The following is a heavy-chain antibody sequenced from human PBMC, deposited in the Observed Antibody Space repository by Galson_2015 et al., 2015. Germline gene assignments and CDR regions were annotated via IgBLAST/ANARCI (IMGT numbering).Heavy chain of an antibody. V-gene: IGHV4-30-4*01. J-gene: IGHJ4*02. CDR1: GDSISSGDYY. Sequence: TPSLTCTVSGDSISSGDYYWSWLRQPPGKGLEWIGCIYYSGSTYYNPSLKSRVTISVDTSKNQFSLKLSSVTAADTAVYYCARGLRTRDYYDTSGYYYFDYWGQGTLVTVSS. CDR2: IYYSGST. D-gene: IGHD3-22*01. CDR3: ARGLRTRDYYDTSGYYYFDY.